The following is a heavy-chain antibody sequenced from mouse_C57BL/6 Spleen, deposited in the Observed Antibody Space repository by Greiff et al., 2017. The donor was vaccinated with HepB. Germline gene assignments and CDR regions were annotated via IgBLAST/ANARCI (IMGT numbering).Heavy chain of an antibody. Sequence: EVMLVESGGGLVKPGGSLKLSCAASGFTFSSYTMSWVRQTPEKRLEWVATISGGGGNTYYPDSVKGRFTISRDNAKNTLYLQRSSLRSEDTALYYCARRGYGNPDWYFDVWGTGTTVTVSS. V-gene: IGHV5-9*01. CDR1: GFTFSSYT. J-gene: IGHJ1*03. CDR3: ARRGYGNPDWYFDV. CDR2: ISGGGGNT. D-gene: IGHD2-10*02.